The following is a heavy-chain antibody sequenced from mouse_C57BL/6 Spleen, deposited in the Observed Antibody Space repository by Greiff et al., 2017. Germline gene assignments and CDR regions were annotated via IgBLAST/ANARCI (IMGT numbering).Heavy chain of an antibody. CDR1: GYSFTSYY. D-gene: IGHD4-1*01. CDR3: ARQQNWDAWFAY. CDR2: IYPGSGNT. V-gene: IGHV1-66*01. Sequence: QVQLKQSGPELVKPGASVKISCKASGYSFTSYYIHWVKQRPGQGLEWIGWIYPGSGNTKYNEKFKGKATLTADTSSSTAYMQLSSLTSEDSAVYYCARQQNWDAWFAYWGQGTLVTVSA. J-gene: IGHJ3*01.